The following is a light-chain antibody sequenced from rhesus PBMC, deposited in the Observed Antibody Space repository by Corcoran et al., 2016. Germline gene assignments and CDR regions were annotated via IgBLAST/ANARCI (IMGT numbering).Light chain of an antibody. CDR3: QQYYNSPWT. CDR2: WAS. J-gene: IGKJ1*01. Sequence: DNVMTQSPDSLAVSLGERVTIHCKSTPSLFYSPNNKSYLAWNNHKPGQVSKLLFYWASTREAGVLNRVRGSGSGTDFTLTISGLQAEDVAVYYCQQYYNSPWTFGQGTKVEIK. CDR1: PSLFYSPNNKSY. V-gene: IGKV4-1*01.